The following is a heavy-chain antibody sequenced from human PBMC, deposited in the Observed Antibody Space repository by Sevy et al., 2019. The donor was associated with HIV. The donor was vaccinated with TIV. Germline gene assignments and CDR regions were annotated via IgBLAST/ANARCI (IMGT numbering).Heavy chain of an antibody. J-gene: IGHJ6*03. CDR3: AKRGYSGYDYEAHYYYMDV. CDR2: ISGSGGST. V-gene: IGHV3-23*01. CDR1: GFTFSSYA. Sequence: GGSLRLSCAASGFTFSSYAMSWVRQAPGKGLEWVSAISGSGGSTYYADSVKGRFTISRDNSKNTLYLQMNSLRAEDTVVYYCAKRGYSGYDYEAHYYYMDVWGKGTTVTVSS. D-gene: IGHD5-12*01.